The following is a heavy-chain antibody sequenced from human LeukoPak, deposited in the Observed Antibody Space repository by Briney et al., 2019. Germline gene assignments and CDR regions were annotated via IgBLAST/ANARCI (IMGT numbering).Heavy chain of an antibody. D-gene: IGHD5-18*01. Sequence: GGSLRLSCAASGFTFSSYAMSWVRQAPGKGLEWVSAISGSGGSTYYADSVKGRFTISRDNSKNTLYLQMNSLRAEDTAVYYCAKDRGTNTAMAPAGGYYFDYWGQGTLVTVSS. J-gene: IGHJ4*02. V-gene: IGHV3-23*01. CDR1: GFTFSSYA. CDR3: AKDRGTNTAMAPAGGYYFDY. CDR2: ISGSGGST.